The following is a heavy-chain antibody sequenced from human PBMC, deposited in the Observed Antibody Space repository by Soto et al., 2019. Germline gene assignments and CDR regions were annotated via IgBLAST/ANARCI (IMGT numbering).Heavy chain of an antibody. J-gene: IGHJ5*02. Sequence: GDSLRLPSAASGFSFRSYAMSLVRQTPGKGLEWVSSVSASGGSTDYADSVKGRFTISRDNSRNTLYLQMNNLRVEDTAVHYCAKSPSSSWSYNWSDTWGQGT. CDR2: VSASGGST. CDR1: GFSFRSYA. V-gene: IGHV3-23*01. D-gene: IGHD6-13*01. CDR3: AKSPSSSWSYNWSDT.